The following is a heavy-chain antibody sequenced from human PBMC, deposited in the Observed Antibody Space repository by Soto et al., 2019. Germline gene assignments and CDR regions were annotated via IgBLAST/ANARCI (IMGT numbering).Heavy chain of an antibody. J-gene: IGHJ4*02. Sequence: QITLKESGPTRVRPTQTLALTCTFSGFSLTTSGVGVGWIRKTPGKALEWLAVIYWDDDKRYRPSLKSRLTITKDTSTTRVVLTMADMDPVHTATYFCAHRGYMYGNWDHGYFDYWCQGTLVTVSS. CDR2: IYWDDDK. CDR3: AHRGYMYGNWDHGYFDY. V-gene: IGHV2-5*02. CDR1: GFSLTTSGVG. D-gene: IGHD5-18*01.